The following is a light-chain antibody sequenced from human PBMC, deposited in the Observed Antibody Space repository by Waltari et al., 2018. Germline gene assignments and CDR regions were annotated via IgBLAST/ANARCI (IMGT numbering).Light chain of an antibody. V-gene: IGKV1-39*01. Sequence: DIQMTQPPSSLSASVGDRVTITCRASQSISSYLNCYQQKPGKAPKLLIYAASSLQRGVPSMFSGSGSGTDFTLTISSLQPEDFATYYCQQSYSTSTWTFGQGTKVEIK. J-gene: IGKJ1*01. CDR2: AAS. CDR1: QSISSY. CDR3: QQSYSTSTWT.